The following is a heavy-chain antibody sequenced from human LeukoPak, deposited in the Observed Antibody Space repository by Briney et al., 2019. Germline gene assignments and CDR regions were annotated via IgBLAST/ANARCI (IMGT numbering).Heavy chain of an antibody. CDR2: IKQDGSEK. Sequence: GGSLRLSCAASGFTFSSYWMSWVRQAPGKGLEWVANIKQDGSEKYYVDSVKGRFTISRDNAKNSLYLQMNSLRAEDTALYYCAKVAPDSSGYYNTHQTPNMYYFDYWGQGTLVTVSS. D-gene: IGHD3-22*01. CDR3: AKVAPDSSGYYNTHQTPNMYYFDY. J-gene: IGHJ4*02. CDR1: GFTFSSYW. V-gene: IGHV3-7*03.